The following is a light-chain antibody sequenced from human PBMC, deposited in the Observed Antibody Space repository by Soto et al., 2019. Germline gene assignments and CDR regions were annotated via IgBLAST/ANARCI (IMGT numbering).Light chain of an antibody. CDR1: QSISSY. Sequence: DIQLTQSPSSLSASVGDRVTITCRASQSISSYLNWYQQKPGKAPNLLIYAASSLESGVPSRFSGSGSGTDFTLTIGSLQPEDFATYYCQQSYSTPSTFGQGTKLEIK. J-gene: IGKJ2*01. CDR3: QQSYSTPST. CDR2: AAS. V-gene: IGKV1-39*01.